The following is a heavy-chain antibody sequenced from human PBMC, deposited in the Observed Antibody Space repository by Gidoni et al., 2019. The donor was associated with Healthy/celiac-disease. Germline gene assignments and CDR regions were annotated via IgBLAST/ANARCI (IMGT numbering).Heavy chain of an antibody. CDR2: ISYDGSNK. J-gene: IGHJ4*02. CDR3: AKGVNYYGSGSYYETLDY. V-gene: IGHV3-30*18. CDR1: GFTFSTYG. D-gene: IGHD3-10*01. Sequence: QVQLVESGRGVVQPARSLRLSCAASGFTFSTYGLHWVRQAPGKGLEWGAVISYDGSNKYYADSVKGRFTISRDNSKNTLYLQMNSLRAEDTAVCYCAKGVNYYGSGSYYETLDYWGQGTLVTVSS.